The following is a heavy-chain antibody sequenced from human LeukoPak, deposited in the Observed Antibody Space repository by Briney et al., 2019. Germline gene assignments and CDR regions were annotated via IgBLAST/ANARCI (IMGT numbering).Heavy chain of an antibody. D-gene: IGHD1-1*01. V-gene: IGHV3-9*01. CDR1: GFTFDDYA. CDR2: ISWNSGSI. J-gene: IGHJ6*03. Sequence: GRSLRLSCAASGFTFDDYAMHWVRQAPGKGLEWVSGISWNSGSIGYADSVKGRFTISRDNAKNSLYLQMNSLRAEDTALYYCAKNSGKYYYYYYMDVWGKGTTVPVS. CDR3: AKNSGKYYYYYYMDV.